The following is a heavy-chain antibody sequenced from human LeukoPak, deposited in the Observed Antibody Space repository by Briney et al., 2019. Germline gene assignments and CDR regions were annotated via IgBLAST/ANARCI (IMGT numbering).Heavy chain of an antibody. CDR2: INPNSGST. CDR1: GYTFTGYY. Sequence: ASVKVSCKGSGYTFTGYYIHWLRQAPVQGLEWMGLINPNSGSTNYAQKFQGWGTITRDTSLSKAYMELSRLRSDDTAVYYRAGGGGAATAMLVYWGPGKLVTVSS. CDR3: AGGGGAATAMLVY. J-gene: IGHJ4*02. V-gene: IGHV1-2*04. D-gene: IGHD5-18*01.